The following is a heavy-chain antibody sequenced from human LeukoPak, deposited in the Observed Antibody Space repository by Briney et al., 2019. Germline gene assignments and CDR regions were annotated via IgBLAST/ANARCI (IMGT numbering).Heavy chain of an antibody. J-gene: IGHJ4*02. CDR2: ISGSGGRT. V-gene: IGHV3-23*01. CDR3: AKERLIVGATYFDS. D-gene: IGHD1-26*01. Sequence: GGSLRLSCAASGFTFSSYAMSWVRQAPGKGREWVSAISGSGGRTYYADSVKGRFTISRDNSKNTLYLQMNSLRAEDTAVYYCAKERLIVGATYFDSWGQGTLVTVSS. CDR1: GFTFSSYA.